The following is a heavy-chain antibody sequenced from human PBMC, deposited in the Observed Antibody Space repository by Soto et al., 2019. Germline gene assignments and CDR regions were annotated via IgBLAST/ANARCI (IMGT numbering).Heavy chain of an antibody. CDR3: ARERSSGWYVDY. J-gene: IGHJ4*02. V-gene: IGHV1-8*01. D-gene: IGHD6-19*01. CDR1: GYTFTSYD. Sequence: QVQLVQSGAEVKKPGASVKVSCKASGYTFTSYDINWVRQATGQGLEWMGWMNPNSGNTVYAQKCQGRVARTRHTSVSTAYMELSSLRSEDTAVYYCARERSSGWYVDYWGQGTLVTVSS. CDR2: MNPNSGNT.